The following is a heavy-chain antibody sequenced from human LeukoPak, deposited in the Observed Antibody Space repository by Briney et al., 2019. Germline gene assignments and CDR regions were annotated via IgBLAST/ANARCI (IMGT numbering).Heavy chain of an antibody. Sequence: PGGYLRLSCSASGFTFSSYWMSWVRQAPGKGLEWVANIKQDGSEKYYVDSVKVPFTISRDIAKTSLYLQINSLRATDTAIYYCVRDMEPDAFDIWGQGTMVTVSS. CDR1: GFTFSSYW. CDR3: VRDMEPDAFDI. V-gene: IGHV3-7*01. J-gene: IGHJ3*02. CDR2: IKQDGSEK. D-gene: IGHD1-26*01.